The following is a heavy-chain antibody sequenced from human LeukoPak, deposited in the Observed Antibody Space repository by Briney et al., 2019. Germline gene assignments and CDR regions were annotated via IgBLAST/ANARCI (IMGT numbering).Heavy chain of an antibody. CDR2: IYPGDSDT. J-gene: IGHJ4*02. CDR3: ARHPLYCNTTNCYAY. V-gene: IGHV5-51*01. D-gene: IGHD2/OR15-2a*01. Sequence: GESLKISCKGSGYSFTSYWIGWVRQMPGKGLEWMGIIYPGDSDTRYSPSFQGQVTISAAKSISTAYLQWSSLNASDTAMYYCARHPLYCNTTNCYAYWGQGTLVTVSS. CDR1: GYSFTSYW.